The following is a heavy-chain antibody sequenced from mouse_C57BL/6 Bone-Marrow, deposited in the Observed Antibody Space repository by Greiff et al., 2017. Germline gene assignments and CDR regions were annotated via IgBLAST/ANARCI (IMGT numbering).Heavy chain of an antibody. CDR2: INPSNGGT. V-gene: IGHV1-53*01. Sequence: QVQLQQPGTELVKPGASVTLSCKASGYTFTSYWLHLVKQRPGQGLEWIGNINPSNGGTNYNEKFKSKATLTVDKSSSTAYMQLSSLTSEDSAVYYCARGWLLRDFDYWGQGTTLTVSS. CDR1: GYTFTSYW. J-gene: IGHJ2*01. CDR3: ARGWLLRDFDY. D-gene: IGHD2-3*01.